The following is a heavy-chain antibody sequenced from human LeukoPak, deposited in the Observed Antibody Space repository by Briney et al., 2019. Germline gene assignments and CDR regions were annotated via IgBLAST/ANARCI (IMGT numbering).Heavy chain of an antibody. CDR2: ISGSSYTT. CDR3: AKSRITMVRGVIPPDFDY. CDR1: GFTFSSSA. D-gene: IGHD3-10*01. J-gene: IGHJ4*02. V-gene: IGHV3-23*01. Sequence: GGSLRLSCAASGFTFSSSARTWVRQAPGEGLEWVSTISGSSYTTFYADSVQGRFTISRDNSRNTLYLQMNSLRAEDTAVYYCAKSRITMVRGVIPPDFDYWGQGTLVTVSS.